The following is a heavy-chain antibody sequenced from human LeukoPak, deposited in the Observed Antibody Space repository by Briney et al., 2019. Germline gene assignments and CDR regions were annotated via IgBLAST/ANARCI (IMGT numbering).Heavy chain of an antibody. CDR3: ARDGQHGGNDAFDI. V-gene: IGHV1-2*02. D-gene: IGHD4-23*01. CDR1: GYTFTGYY. Sequence: ASVKVSCKASGYTFTGYYMHWVRQAPGQGLEWMGWINPDNGATRYAQKFQGRVTMTRDTSISTAYMELSRLRSDDTAVYYCARDGQHGGNDAFDIWGQGTMVTVPS. CDR2: INPDNGAT. J-gene: IGHJ3*02.